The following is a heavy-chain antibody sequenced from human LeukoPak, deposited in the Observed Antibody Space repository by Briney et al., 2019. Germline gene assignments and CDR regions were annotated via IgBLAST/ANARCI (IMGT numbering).Heavy chain of an antibody. Sequence: ASVKVSCKVPGYTLTELSMHWVRQAPGKGLEWMGGFDPEDGETIYAHKFQGRPTLTMDTSPSKHDMALSRLRAEAGAVYEFAWGQYYSDTINYYARHDAFDIWGQETMVTVSS. CDR1: GYTLTELS. CDR3: AWGQYYSDTINYYARHDAFDI. D-gene: IGHD3-22*01. V-gene: IGHV1-24*01. CDR2: FDPEDGET. J-gene: IGHJ3*02.